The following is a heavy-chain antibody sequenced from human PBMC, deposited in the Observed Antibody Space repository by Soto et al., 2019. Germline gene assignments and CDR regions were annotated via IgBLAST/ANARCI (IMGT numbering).Heavy chain of an antibody. CDR1: GFTFSNYA. V-gene: IGHV3-23*01. CDR3: AKDFYGDYFGFLY. D-gene: IGHD4-17*01. CDR2: ISGSGYST. Sequence: GASLKISCTASGFTFSNYALTWVRQAPGKGLEWVSTISGSGYSTYYADSVKGRFTISRDNSKNTLSLQMNSLRAEDTALYYCAKDFYGDYFGFLYWGQGTLVTVSS. J-gene: IGHJ4*02.